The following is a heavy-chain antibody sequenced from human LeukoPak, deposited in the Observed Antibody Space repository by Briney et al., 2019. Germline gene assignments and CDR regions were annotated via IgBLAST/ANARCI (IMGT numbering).Heavy chain of an antibody. CDR1: GFTFNNYW. Sequence: PGGSLRLSCVTSGFTFNNYWMHWVRQSPGKGLVWVSRINSDGTSTKYADSVKGRFTISRDNTKNTLFLEMNSLRAEDMAVYYCVKVIKYSYGFAWGQGTLVTVSS. D-gene: IGHD5-18*01. CDR3: VKVIKYSYGFA. V-gene: IGHV3-74*03. CDR2: INSDGTST. J-gene: IGHJ5*02.